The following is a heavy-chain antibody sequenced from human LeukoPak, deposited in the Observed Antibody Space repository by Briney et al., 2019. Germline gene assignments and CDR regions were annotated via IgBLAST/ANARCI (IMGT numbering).Heavy chain of an antibody. Sequence: GGSLRLSCVASGFSFSDYYMTWIRQAPGKGLEWISYISSSASTIYYADSVKGRFTISRDNAKNSLYLQMNSLRAEDTAVYYCARVPRSIVGATGAFDIWGQGTMVTVSS. CDR2: ISSSASTI. CDR3: ARVPRSIVGATGAFDI. D-gene: IGHD1-26*01. J-gene: IGHJ3*02. CDR1: GFSFSDYY. V-gene: IGHV3-11*04.